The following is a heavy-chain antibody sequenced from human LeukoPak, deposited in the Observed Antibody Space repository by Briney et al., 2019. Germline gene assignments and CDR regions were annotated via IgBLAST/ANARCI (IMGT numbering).Heavy chain of an antibody. CDR2: ISSSSSTI. CDR3: ARDMRRAAAAGTFDY. Sequence: GGSLRLSCAASGFTFSSYSMNWVRQAPGKGLEWVSYISSSSSTIYYADSVKGRFTISRDNAKNSLYLQMNSLRAEDTAVYYCARDMRRAAAAGTFDYWGQGTLVTVSS. J-gene: IGHJ4*02. CDR1: GFTFSSYS. D-gene: IGHD6-13*01. V-gene: IGHV3-48*04.